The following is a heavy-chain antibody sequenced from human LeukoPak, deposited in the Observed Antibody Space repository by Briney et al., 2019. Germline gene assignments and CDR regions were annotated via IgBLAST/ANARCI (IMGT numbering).Heavy chain of an antibody. J-gene: IGHJ4*02. CDR2: ISSSSSYI. D-gene: IGHD4-11*01. CDR3: ASMTTVTKTFDY. V-gene: IGHV3-21*01. CDR1: GFTFSSYS. Sequence: GGSLRLSCAASGFTFSSYSMNWVRQAPGKGLEWVSSISSSSSYIYYADSVKGRFTISRDNAKNSLYLQMNSLRAEDTAVYYCASMTTVTKTFDYWGQGTLVTVSS.